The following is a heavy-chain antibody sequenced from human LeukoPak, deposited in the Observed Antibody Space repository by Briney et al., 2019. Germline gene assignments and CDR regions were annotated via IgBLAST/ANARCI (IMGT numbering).Heavy chain of an antibody. D-gene: IGHD2-15*01. CDR3: ARDGDIVALGV. CDR1: GFTFSSYG. CDR2: IWYDGSNK. V-gene: IGHV3-33*01. J-gene: IGHJ6*02. Sequence: GGSLRLSCAASGFTFSSYGMHWVRQAPGKGLEWVAVIWYDGSNKYYADSVKGRFTISRDNSKNTLYLQMNSLRAEDTAVYYCARDGDIVALGVWGQGTTVTVSS.